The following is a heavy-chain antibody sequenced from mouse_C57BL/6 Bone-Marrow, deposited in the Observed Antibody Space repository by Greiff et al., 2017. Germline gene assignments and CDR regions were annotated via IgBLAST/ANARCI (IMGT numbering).Heavy chain of an antibody. CDR1: GYTFTSYW. CDR2: FYPSDIET. J-gene: IGHJ4*01. Sequence: QVQLQQPGAELVRPGSSVKLSCKASGYTFTSYWMAWVKQSPGQGLEWIGNFYPSDIETHSNPKFKDKATLTVDKTSSTAYLQHSSLTSEDSAVDYCAKHHYGSSMDYWGQGTSVTVSS. D-gene: IGHD1-1*01. CDR3: AKHHYGSSMDY. V-gene: IGHV1-61*01.